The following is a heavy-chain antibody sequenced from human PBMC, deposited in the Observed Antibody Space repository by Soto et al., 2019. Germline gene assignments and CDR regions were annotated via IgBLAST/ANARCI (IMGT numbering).Heavy chain of an antibody. CDR1: GYTFTRYG. J-gene: IGHJ6*02. Sequence: QVQLVQSGAEVKNPGASVKVSCKASGYTFTRYGIGWARPAPGQGLGWMGWINTYNGTTNYAQNVQGRVTLTTDTSTSTAYMELRSLRSNDTAIYYCAMVDVYVTPSPQDVWGQGTTVIVSS. V-gene: IGHV1-18*01. CDR3: AMVDVYVTPSPQDV. CDR2: INTYNGTT. D-gene: IGHD3-16*01.